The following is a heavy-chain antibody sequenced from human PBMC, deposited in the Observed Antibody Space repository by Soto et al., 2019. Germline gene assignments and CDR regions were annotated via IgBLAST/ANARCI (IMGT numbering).Heavy chain of an antibody. Sequence: PGESLKISCKASGYIFTSHWIGWVRQMPGKGLEWLGIIYPGDSDTRYSPSFQGQVTISADKSITTAYLQWSSLKASDTAVYYCAREGLAAAAVPGYYYYGMDVWGQGTTVTVSS. CDR3: AREGLAAAAVPGYYYYGMDV. V-gene: IGHV5-51*01. CDR1: GYIFTSHW. D-gene: IGHD6-13*01. CDR2: IYPGDSDT. J-gene: IGHJ6*02.